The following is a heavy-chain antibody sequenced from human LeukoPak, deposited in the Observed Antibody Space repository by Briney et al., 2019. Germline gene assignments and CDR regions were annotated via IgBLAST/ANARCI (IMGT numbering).Heavy chain of an antibody. V-gene: IGHV4-31*03. J-gene: IGHJ4*02. CDR3: SRVRDYDSSGYELIDY. D-gene: IGHD3-22*01. CDR1: GGSIRSGGNY. CDR2: ISYTGNT. Sequence: PSETLCLTCTVSGGSIRSGGNYWNWIRQHPGQGLEWIGYISYTGNTYYNPSLKSRATTSLDTTKNQSSLKLRSVTGADTAVYYCSRVRDYDSSGYELIDYWGQGTLVTVSS.